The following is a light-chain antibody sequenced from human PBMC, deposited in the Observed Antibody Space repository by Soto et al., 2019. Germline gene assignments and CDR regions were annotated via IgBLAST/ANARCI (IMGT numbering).Light chain of an antibody. Sequence: AHLSFFPGGKATPSRLASQSVSSSLAWYQQKAGQAPRLLIYAASTRATGIPARFSGSGSGTEFTLTICSLQSEDFAVYYCQLYNILPRTFGQGSKVDIK. CDR2: AAS. CDR3: QLYNILPRT. V-gene: IGKV3-15*01. CDR1: QSVSSS. J-gene: IGKJ1*01.